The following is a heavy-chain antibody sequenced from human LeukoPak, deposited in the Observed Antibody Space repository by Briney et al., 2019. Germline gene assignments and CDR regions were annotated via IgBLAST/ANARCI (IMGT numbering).Heavy chain of an antibody. Sequence: GGSLRLSCAASGFTFSNFGINWVRQAPGKGLEWVSYISPTTSVIYYADSVEGRLIISRDNAKNSVYLQMNSLRAEDTAVYYCARGRSGGFFDYWGQGTLVTVSS. J-gene: IGHJ4*02. CDR1: GFTFSNFG. CDR3: ARGRSGGFFDY. V-gene: IGHV3-48*04. CDR2: ISPTTSVI. D-gene: IGHD6-25*01.